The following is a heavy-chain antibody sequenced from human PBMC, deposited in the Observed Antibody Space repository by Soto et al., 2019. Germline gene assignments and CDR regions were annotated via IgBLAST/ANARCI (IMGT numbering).Heavy chain of an antibody. CDR3: ARDRGYPFIVVVPAAYCMDV. Sequence: ASVKVSCKASGYTFTSYYMHWVRQAPGQGLEWMGIINPSGGSTSYAQKFQGRVTMTRDTSTSTVYMELSSLRSEDTAVYYCARDRGYPFIVVVPAAYCMDVWGQGTTVTVSS. CDR2: INPSGGST. D-gene: IGHD2-2*01. V-gene: IGHV1-46*01. J-gene: IGHJ6*02. CDR1: GYTFTSYY.